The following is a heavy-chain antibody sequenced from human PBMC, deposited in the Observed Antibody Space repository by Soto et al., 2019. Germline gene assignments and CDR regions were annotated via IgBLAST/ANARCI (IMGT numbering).Heavy chain of an antibody. J-gene: IGHJ6*03. CDR1: GYTFTGYY. V-gene: IGHV1-2*04. Sequence: ASVKVSCKASGYTFTGYYMHWVRQAPGQGLEWMGWINPNSGGTNYAQKFQGWVTMTRDTSISTAYMELSRLRSDDTAVYYCARGTYDILTGYRDYYYYMDVWGKGTTVTVSS. D-gene: IGHD3-9*01. CDR2: INPNSGGT. CDR3: ARGTYDILTGYRDYYYYMDV.